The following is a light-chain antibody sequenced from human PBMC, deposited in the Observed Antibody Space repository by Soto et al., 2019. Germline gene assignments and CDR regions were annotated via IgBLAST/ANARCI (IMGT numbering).Light chain of an antibody. CDR2: GAS. CDR1: QSISRW. J-gene: IGKJ1*01. V-gene: IGKV1-5*01. Sequence: IQLTQSPSTLSASLGDRVTITCRASQSISRWLTWYQQKAGKAPKLLIYGASNLQTGVASRFSGSISGTDFTLTISRLQPDDAATYYRQQNNNSRTFGRGTKVDIK. CDR3: QQNNNSRT.